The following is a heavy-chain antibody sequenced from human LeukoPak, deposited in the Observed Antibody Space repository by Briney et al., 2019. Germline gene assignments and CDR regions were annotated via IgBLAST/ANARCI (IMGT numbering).Heavy chain of an antibody. CDR3: AKDGLTRTTVTTFSDY. D-gene: IGHD4-17*01. CDR2: ISWNSGSI. Sequence: GGSLRLSCAASGFTFDDYAMHWVRRAPGKGLEWVSGISWNSGSIGYADSVKGRFTISRDNAKNSLYLQMNSLRAEDTALYYCAKDGLTRTTVTTFSDYWGQGTLVTVSS. V-gene: IGHV3-9*01. CDR1: GFTFDDYA. J-gene: IGHJ4*02.